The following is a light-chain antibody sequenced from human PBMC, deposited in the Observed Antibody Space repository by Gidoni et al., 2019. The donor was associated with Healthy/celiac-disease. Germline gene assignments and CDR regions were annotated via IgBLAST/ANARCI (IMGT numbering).Light chain of an antibody. CDR2: DAS. Sequence: EIVLTQSPATLSLSPGERATLSCRASQSVSSYLAWYQQKPGQAPRLLIYDASNRATGIPARFSGSGSGTDFTLTISSLEPEDFALYYCQHHGFFXPXTKVDIK. J-gene: IGKJ3*01. CDR3: QHHGF. V-gene: IGKV3-11*01. CDR1: QSVSSY.